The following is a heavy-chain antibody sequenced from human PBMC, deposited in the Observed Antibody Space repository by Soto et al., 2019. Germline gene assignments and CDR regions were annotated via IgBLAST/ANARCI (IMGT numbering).Heavy chain of an antibody. CDR3: AKEGYYYMDV. J-gene: IGHJ6*02. V-gene: IGHV4-34*01. Sequence: PSETLSLTCAVYGGSFSGYYWSWVRQPPGKGLEWIGKIHDSGSTNNNPSLKSRVTISVDKSKNQVSLRLTSVTAADTAVYYCAKEGYYYMDVWGQGTTVTVSS. CDR1: GGSFSGYY. CDR2: IHDSGST.